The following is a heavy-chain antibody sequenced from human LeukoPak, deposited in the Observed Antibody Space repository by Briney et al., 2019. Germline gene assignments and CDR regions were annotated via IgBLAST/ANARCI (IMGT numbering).Heavy chain of an antibody. CDR1: GYTFTSYY. CDR3: ARDVGIVPATIGFLAAVWFDP. J-gene: IGHJ5*02. Sequence: ASVKVFCKASGYTFTSYYMHWVRQAPGQGLEWMGIINPSGGSTSYAQKFQGRVTMTRDTSTSTVYMELSSLRSEDTAVYYCARDVGIVPATIGFLAAVWFDPWGQGTLVTVSS. D-gene: IGHD2-2*02. V-gene: IGHV1-46*01. CDR2: INPSGGST.